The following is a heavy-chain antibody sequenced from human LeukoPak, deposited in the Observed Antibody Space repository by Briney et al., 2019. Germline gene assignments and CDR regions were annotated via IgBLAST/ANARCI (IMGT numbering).Heavy chain of an antibody. V-gene: IGHV4-59*01. D-gene: IGHD5-18*01. CDR2: ISYGNT. Sequence: SETLSLTCSVSGGSISTYYWNWIRQTPGKGLEWIGHISYGNTDYNPSLKSRVTISVETSKNQFSLKLTSVTAADTAVYYCARDKAHSYGRYFDPWGQGALVTVSS. J-gene: IGHJ5*02. CDR1: GGSISTYY. CDR3: ARDKAHSYGRYFDP.